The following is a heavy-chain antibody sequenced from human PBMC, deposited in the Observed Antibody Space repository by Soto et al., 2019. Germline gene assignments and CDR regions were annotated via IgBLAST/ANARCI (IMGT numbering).Heavy chain of an antibody. CDR3: TRVSPYYFQSSGYQHFDY. CDR2: IRNKAYGGTT. Sequence: PGGSLRLSCTASGFTFGDYPMSWFRQAPGKGLEWVTFIRNKAYGGTTEYAASVKGRFTISRDDSKNIAYLQMNSLRTEDTAVYYCTRVSPYYFQSSGYQHFDYWGQGTLVTVSS. J-gene: IGHJ4*02. D-gene: IGHD3-22*01. V-gene: IGHV3-49*03. CDR1: GFTFGDYP.